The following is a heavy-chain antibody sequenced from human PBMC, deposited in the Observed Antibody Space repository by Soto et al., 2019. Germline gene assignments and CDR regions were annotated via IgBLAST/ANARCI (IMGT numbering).Heavy chain of an antibody. CDR1: GYTFSSYD. Sequence: QVQLVQSGAEVKKPGASVKVSCKASGYTFSSYDINWVRQATGQGLEWMGWMTPNSGNTGYAQKFQGRVTMTRNTSISTAYMELSSLRSEDTAVYYCASGTWVAGHRSFGYWGQGTLVTVSS. D-gene: IGHD6-19*01. J-gene: IGHJ4*02. CDR3: ASGTWVAGHRSFGY. V-gene: IGHV1-8*01. CDR2: MTPNSGNT.